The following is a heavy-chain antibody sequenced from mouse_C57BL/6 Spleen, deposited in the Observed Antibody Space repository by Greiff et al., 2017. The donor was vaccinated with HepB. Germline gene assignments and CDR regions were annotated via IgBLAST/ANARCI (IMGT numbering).Heavy chain of an antibody. Sequence: QVQLQQSGAELVRPGTSVKMSCKASGYTFTNYWIGWAKQRPGHGLEWIGDIYPGGGYTNYNEKFKGKATLTADKSSSTAYMQFSSLTSEDSAIYYCARGGDYYGGLYYFDYWGQGTTLTVSS. CDR1: GYTFTNYW. D-gene: IGHD1-1*01. J-gene: IGHJ2*01. CDR2: IYPGGGYT. CDR3: ARGGDYYGGLYYFDY. V-gene: IGHV1-63*01.